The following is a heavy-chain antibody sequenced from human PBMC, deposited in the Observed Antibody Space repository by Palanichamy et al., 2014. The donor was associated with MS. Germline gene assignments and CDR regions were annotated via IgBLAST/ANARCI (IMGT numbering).Heavy chain of an antibody. Sequence: EVVLVESGGGLVQPGGSLRLSCAASGFDFSNSWMSWVCQAPRGGLQWVANINQDGSATYYVDSLRGRFTISRDNVENSLYLQMEGLRVEDTAFYYCVRSSYYSDPLNWVYWGQGALVTVSP. D-gene: IGHD2-15*01. CDR2: INQDGSAT. V-gene: IGHV3-7*01. J-gene: IGHJ4*02. CDR3: VRSSYYSDPLNWVY. CDR1: GFDFSNSW.